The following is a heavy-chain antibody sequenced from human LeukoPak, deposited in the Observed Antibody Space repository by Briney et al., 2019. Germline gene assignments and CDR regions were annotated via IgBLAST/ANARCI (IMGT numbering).Heavy chain of an antibody. Sequence: GGSLRLSCAASGFAFSDYYMNWIRQAPGKGPESVSVISPSGRGIYHADSVKGRFTISRDNAKNSVYLQMNSLRAEDTAVYYCGRDFGLFGTKRSFDIWGQGTMVTVSS. CDR2: ISPSGRGI. CDR1: GFAFSDYY. CDR3: GRDFGLFGTKRSFDI. V-gene: IGHV3-11*01. D-gene: IGHD1-7*01. J-gene: IGHJ3*02.